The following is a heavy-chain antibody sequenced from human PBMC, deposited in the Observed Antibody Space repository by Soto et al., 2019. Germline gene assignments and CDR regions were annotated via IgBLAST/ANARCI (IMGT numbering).Heavy chain of an antibody. J-gene: IGHJ6*02. CDR2: IWYDGSNK. CDR3: AKGRSYYYYYGVDV. CDR1: GFTFSTYG. V-gene: IGHV3-33*06. Sequence: PGGSLRLSCAASGFTFSTYGMHWVRQAPGKGLEWVAVIWYDGSNKYYVDSVKGRFTISRDNSKSTLYLQMNSLRAEDTALYYCAKGRSYYYYYGVDVWGQGTTVTVSS.